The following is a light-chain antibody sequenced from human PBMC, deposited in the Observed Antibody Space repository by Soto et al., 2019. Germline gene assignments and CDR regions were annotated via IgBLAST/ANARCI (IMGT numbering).Light chain of an antibody. J-gene: IGKJ3*01. CDR3: QEYNNWPLT. CDR1: QSISSN. Sequence: EIVMTQSPATLSVSPGERATLSCRASQSISSNLAWYQQKPGQAPRLLIYGASTRASGIPTTFSGSGSGTEFTLTISSLQSEDFGVYYWQEYNNWPLTFGPGTKVDIK. V-gene: IGKV3-15*01. CDR2: GAS.